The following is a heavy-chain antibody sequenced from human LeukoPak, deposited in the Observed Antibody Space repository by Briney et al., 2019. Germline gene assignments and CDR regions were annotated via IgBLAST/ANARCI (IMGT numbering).Heavy chain of an antibody. J-gene: IGHJ3*01. CDR3: ARGGFSHAFDV. D-gene: IGHD5-12*01. CDR2: IVNDGSDI. CDR1: GFTFRSYW. Sequence: GGSLRLSCAAFGFTFRSYWIHWVRQAPGKGLVWVGRIVNDGSDIIYADSVKGRFTVSRDNAKNTLYLQMNSLRAEDTAVYFCARGGFSHAFDVWGQGTVVTVSS. V-gene: IGHV3-74*01.